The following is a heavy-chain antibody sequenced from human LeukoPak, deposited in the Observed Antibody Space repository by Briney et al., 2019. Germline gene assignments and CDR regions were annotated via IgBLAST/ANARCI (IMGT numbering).Heavy chain of an antibody. CDR3: AREGDFWRGGGKEFDY. D-gene: IGHD3-3*01. CDR2: INSDGSST. CDR1: GFTFSSYW. V-gene: IGHV3-74*01. J-gene: IGHJ4*02. Sequence: GGSLRLSCAASGFTFSSYWMHWVRQAPGKGLVWVSRINSDGSSTSYADFVKGRFTISRDNAKNSLYLQMNSLRAEDTAVYYCAREGDFWRGGGKEFDYWGQGTLVTVSS.